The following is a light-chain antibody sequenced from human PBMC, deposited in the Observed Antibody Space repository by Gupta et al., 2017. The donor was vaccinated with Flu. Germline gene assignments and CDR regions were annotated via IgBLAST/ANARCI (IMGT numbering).Light chain of an antibody. J-gene: IGKJ1*01. CDR2: AAS. CDR1: QSISRF. CDR3: QQRHITPWP. V-gene: IGKV1-39*01. Sequence: PSSLSASFGDRVTITCRASQSISRFLYWYQQKPGNAPKLLIYAASTRNSGVPGRFSGSGSGTDFSLTISSLQPGDFATYCCQQRHITPWPFGQGTKVEIK.